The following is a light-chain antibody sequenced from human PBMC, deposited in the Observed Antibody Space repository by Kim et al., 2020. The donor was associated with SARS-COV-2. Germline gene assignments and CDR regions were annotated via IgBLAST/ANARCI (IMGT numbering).Light chain of an antibody. CDR1: QRVSSY. CDR3: QRDGSSSYT. V-gene: IGKV3-20*01. Sequence: SLAPGESATLSCRASQRVSSYLAWYQQKPGQAPRLLIYDASRRATGIPDRFSGSGSGTHFTLTISRLEPEDFAMYYCQRDGSSSYTFGRGTKLEI. CDR2: DAS. J-gene: IGKJ2*01.